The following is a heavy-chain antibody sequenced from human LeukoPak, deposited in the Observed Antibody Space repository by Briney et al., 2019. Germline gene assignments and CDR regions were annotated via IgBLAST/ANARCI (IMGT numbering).Heavy chain of an antibody. CDR3: AREIEAGDWNDGNFDY. CDR2: IIPIFGTA. D-gene: IGHD1-1*01. J-gene: IGHJ4*02. Sequence: ASVKVSCKASGGTFSSYAISWVRQAPGQGLEWMGGIIPIFGTANYAQKFQGRVTITADESTSTAYMELSRLRSDDTAVYYCAREIEAGDWNDGNFDYWGQGTLVTVSS. CDR1: GGTFSSYA. V-gene: IGHV1-69*13.